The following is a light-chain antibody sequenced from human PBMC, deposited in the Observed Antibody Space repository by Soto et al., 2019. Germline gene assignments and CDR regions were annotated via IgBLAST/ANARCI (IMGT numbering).Light chain of an antibody. CDR3: CSYAGSSTHV. CDR1: SSDVGSYNL. J-gene: IGLJ1*01. Sequence: QSVLTQPASVSGSPGQSITISCTGTSSDVGSYNLVSWYQQHPGKGPKLMIYEGSKRPSGVSNRFSGSKSGNTASLTIFGLQAEDEADYYCCSYAGSSTHVFGTGTKVTVL. V-gene: IGLV2-23*01. CDR2: EGS.